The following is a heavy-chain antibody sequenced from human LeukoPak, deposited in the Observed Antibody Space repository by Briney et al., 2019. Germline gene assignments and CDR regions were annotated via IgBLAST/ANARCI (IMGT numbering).Heavy chain of an antibody. D-gene: IGHD2-2*01. CDR2: MNPNSGNT. J-gene: IGHJ4*02. Sequence: ASVKVSCKASGYTFTSYDINWVRQATGQGLEWMGWMNPNSGNTGYAQKFQGRVTMTRNTSISTAYMELSSLRSEDTAVYYCARVARLYCSSTSCQYYFDYWGQGTLVTVSS. V-gene: IGHV1-8*01. CDR1: GYTFTSYD. CDR3: ARVARLYCSSTSCQYYFDY.